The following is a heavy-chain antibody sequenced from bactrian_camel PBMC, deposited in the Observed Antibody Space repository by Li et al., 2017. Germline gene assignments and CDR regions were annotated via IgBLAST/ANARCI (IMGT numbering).Heavy chain of an antibody. V-gene: IGHV3S53*01. CDR1: GFSSKYC. CDR2: IDKGAIT. D-gene: IGHD5*01. Sequence: HVQLVESGGGSVQAGGSLRLSCVTSGFSSKYCMAWFRQRPGEEREAVGAIDKGAITTYADAVKGRFTISKDNAKSTLYLQMSSLKPEDTAMYYCAAARGYGVNSCGSYNDMGQGTQVTVSS. J-gene: IGHJ4*01.